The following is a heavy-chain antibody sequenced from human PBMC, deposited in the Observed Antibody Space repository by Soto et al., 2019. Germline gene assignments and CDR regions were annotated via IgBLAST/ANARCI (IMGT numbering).Heavy chain of an antibody. CDR2: ISYDGSNK. V-gene: IGHV3-30*18. CDR3: AKDVVARLGATIGMDV. Sequence: SLRLSCAASRFIFSNYGMHWVRQAPAKGLEWVAFISYDGSNKYYADSVMGRFTISRDNSKNTLYLQMSSLRAEDTAVYYCAKDVVARLGATIGMDVWGQGTTVTVSS. CDR1: RFIFSNYG. J-gene: IGHJ6*02. D-gene: IGHD1-26*01.